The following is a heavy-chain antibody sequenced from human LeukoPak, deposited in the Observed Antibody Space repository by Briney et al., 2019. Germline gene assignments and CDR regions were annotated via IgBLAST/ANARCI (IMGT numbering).Heavy chain of an antibody. CDR1: GFTFSSYG. Sequence: PGGSLRLSCAASGFTFSSYGMHWVRQAPGKGLEWVAVISYDGSNKYYADSVKGRFTISRDNSKNTLYLQMNSLRAEDTAVYYCARGGDGYNSAFDIWGQGTMVTVSS. CDR2: ISYDGSNK. V-gene: IGHV3-30*19. D-gene: IGHD5-24*01. J-gene: IGHJ3*02. CDR3: ARGGDGYNSAFDI.